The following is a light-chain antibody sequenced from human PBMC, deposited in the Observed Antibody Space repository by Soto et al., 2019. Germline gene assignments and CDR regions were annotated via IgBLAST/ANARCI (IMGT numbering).Light chain of an antibody. J-gene: IGKJ1*01. CDR2: GAS. Sequence: ETVMTQAPATLSVSPGERATLSCRASQIVNSNLAWYQQKLGQAPRFLIFGASTRATGIPARFSGSGSGTEFSLTINSLPSEDFAVYYCQEYNTWPWTVGQGTKVDSK. V-gene: IGKV3-15*01. CDR1: QIVNSN. CDR3: QEYNTWPWT.